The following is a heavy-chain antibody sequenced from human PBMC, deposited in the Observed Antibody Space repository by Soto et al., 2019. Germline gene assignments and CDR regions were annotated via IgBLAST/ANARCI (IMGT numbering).Heavy chain of an antibody. CDR1: GYTFTSYG. CDR2: ISAYNGNT. V-gene: IGHV1-18*01. CDR3: ARDYDMRFLESYWFDP. J-gene: IGHJ5*02. D-gene: IGHD3-3*01. Sequence: ASVKVSCKASGYTFTSYGISWVRQAPGQGLEWMGWISAYNGNTNYAQKLQGRVTMTTDTSTSTAYMELRSLRSDDTAVYYCARDYDMRFLESYWFDPWGQGTLVTVSS.